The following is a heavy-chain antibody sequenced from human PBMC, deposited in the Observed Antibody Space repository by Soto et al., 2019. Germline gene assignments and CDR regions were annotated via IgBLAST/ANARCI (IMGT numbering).Heavy chain of an antibody. CDR1: GFTFSSYA. V-gene: IGHV3-33*01. CDR2: IWYDGSNT. CDR3: ARGPIYSSSWHDWFDP. D-gene: IGHD6-13*01. J-gene: IGHJ5*02. Sequence: GSLRLSCAASGFTFSSYAMHWVRQAPGKGLEWVGFIWYDGSNTFYAESVKGRFTISRDNSKNTVYLQINALRAEDTAVYYCARGPIYSSSWHDWFDPWGQGTLVTVSS.